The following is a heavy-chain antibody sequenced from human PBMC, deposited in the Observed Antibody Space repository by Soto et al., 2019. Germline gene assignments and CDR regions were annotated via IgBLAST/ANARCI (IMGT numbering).Heavy chain of an antibody. J-gene: IGHJ4*02. CDR3: AKDRVPFWSGYPSFDY. CDR2: ISGSGGST. V-gene: IGHV3-23*01. CDR1: GFTCSGHA. D-gene: IGHD3-3*01. Sequence: GGSLRLSCAASGFTCSGHAMSWVRQAPGKGLEWVSAISGSGGSTYYADSVKGRFTISRDNSKNTLYLQMNSLRAEDTAVYYCAKDRVPFWSGYPSFDYWGQGTLVTVSS.